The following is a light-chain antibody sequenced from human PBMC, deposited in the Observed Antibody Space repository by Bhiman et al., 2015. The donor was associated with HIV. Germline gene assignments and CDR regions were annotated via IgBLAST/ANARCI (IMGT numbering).Light chain of an antibody. CDR1: NIGSKS. CDR2: YDS. Sequence: SYVLTQPPSVSVAPGKTATITCGGNNIGSKSVHWYQQKPGQAPVLVIYYDSDRPSGIPERFSGSNSGNTATLTISRVEAGDEADYYCQVWDSSSVVFGGGTKLTVL. CDR3: QVWDSSSVV. V-gene: IGLV3-21*04. J-gene: IGLJ2*01.